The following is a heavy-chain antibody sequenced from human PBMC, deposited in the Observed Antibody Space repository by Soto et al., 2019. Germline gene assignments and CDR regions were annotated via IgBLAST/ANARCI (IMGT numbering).Heavy chain of an antibody. D-gene: IGHD5-12*01. Sequence: QVQLVQSGGEVKKPGASVTVSCKASGYTFINYHITWVRQAPGQGLKWMAWINTYNGMTDYAQKFKGRVTMTRDTSTSTAYMELRNLGSDDTAVYFCAKSPRGEMATDWGQGTLVTVSS. J-gene: IGHJ4*02. CDR3: AKSPRGEMATD. CDR2: INTYNGMT. CDR1: GYTFINYH. V-gene: IGHV1-18*01.